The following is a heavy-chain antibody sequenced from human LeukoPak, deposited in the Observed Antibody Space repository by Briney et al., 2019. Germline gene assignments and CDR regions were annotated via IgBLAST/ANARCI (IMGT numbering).Heavy chain of an antibody. CDR3: AKDIKYYYDSSGYYYANDY. Sequence: GGSLRLSCAASGFTFSSYAMSWVRQAPGKGLEWVSAISGSGGSTYYADSVKGRFTISRDNSKNTLYLQMNSLRAEDTAVYYCAKDIKYYYDSSGYYYANDYWGQGTLVTVS. D-gene: IGHD3-22*01. J-gene: IGHJ4*02. V-gene: IGHV3-23*01. CDR2: ISGSGGST. CDR1: GFTFSSYA.